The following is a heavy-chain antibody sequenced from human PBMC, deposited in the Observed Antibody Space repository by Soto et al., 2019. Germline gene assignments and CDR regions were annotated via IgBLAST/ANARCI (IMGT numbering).Heavy chain of an antibody. J-gene: IGHJ6*02. Sequence: SGPTLVNPTETLTLTCTDSGFSLTTGKMGVSWVRQPPGKALEWLAHIFSDNERSYSTSLQGRLTISKDTSGSQVVLSMTNVDPVDTATYYCARMKVDSYQFYYAMDVWGQGTTVTVSS. D-gene: IGHD3-9*01. CDR2: IFSDNER. V-gene: IGHV2-26*01. CDR1: GFSLTTGKMG. CDR3: ARMKVDSYQFYYAMDV.